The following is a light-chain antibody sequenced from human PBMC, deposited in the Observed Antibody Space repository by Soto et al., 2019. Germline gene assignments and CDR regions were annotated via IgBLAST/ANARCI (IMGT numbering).Light chain of an antibody. J-gene: IGKJ2*01. CDR2: GAS. V-gene: IGKV3-15*01. Sequence: EILMTQSPATLSVSPGERATLSCRASQSVSTNLAWYQQKPGQAPRLLIYGASTRATGVPATFSGSESGTEFTPTISSLQSEDFAVYYCQHYNHWPPNIFGQGTKLEIK. CDR3: QHYNHWPPNI. CDR1: QSVSTN.